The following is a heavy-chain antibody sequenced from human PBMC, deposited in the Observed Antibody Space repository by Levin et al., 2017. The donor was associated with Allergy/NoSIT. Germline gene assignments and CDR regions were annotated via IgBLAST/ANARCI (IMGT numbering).Heavy chain of an antibody. CDR2: ISGNGDTT. J-gene: IGHJ3*01. D-gene: IGHD2/OR15-2a*01. CDR1: GFTFSTYHA. Sequence: GGSLRLSCAASGFTFSTYHAMSWVRQTPVKGLEWVCGISGNGDTTHYADSVKGRFTISRDNSRNTVYLQMNSLRAEDSALYYYAKLPAPDPRILSDAFDVWGQGTMVTVSS. V-gene: IGHV3-23*01. CDR3: AKLPAPDPRILSDAFDV.